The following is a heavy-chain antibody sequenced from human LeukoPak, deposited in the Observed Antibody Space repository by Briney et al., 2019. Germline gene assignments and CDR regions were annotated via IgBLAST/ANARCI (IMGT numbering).Heavy chain of an antibody. CDR3: ATHSYYYGSGSYPHYLDY. J-gene: IGHJ4*02. V-gene: IGHV3-7*01. D-gene: IGHD3-10*01. CDR1: GFTFSSYW. Sequence: GGSLRLSCAASGFTFSSYWMSWVRQAPGKGLEWVANIKQDGSEKYYVDSLKGRFTVSRDNAKNSLSLQMNSLRAEDTAVYYCATHSYYYGSGSYPHYLDYWGQGTLVTVSS. CDR2: IKQDGSEK.